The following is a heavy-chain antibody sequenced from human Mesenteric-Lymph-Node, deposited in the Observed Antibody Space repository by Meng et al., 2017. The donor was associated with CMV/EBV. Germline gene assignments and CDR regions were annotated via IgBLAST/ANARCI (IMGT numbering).Heavy chain of an antibody. Sequence: QIQLQQSGPGLVKSSPTPSVTCTISGDSISSNNAAWNWIRQSPSRGLEWLGRTYYRSESYNDYAVSAKSRISVNLDTSKNQLSLHLNFVTPEDTAVYYCAYFGDLPPLWWGQGTLVTVSS. V-gene: IGHV6-1*01. D-gene: IGHD3-16*01. CDR1: GDSISSNNAA. J-gene: IGHJ4*02. CDR2: TYYRSESYN. CDR3: AYFGDLPPLW.